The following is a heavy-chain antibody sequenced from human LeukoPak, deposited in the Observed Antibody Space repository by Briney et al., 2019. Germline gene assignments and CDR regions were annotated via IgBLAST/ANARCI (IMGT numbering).Heavy chain of an antibody. J-gene: IGHJ4*02. CDR3: AVYYDSSGYYEEHYFDY. Sequence: ASVKVSCKASGYTFTSYAMHWVRQAPGQRLEWMGWINAGNGNTKYSQKFQGRVTITADESTSTAYMELSSLRSEDTAVYYCAVYYDSSGYYEEHYFDYWGQGTLVTVSS. CDR1: GYTFTSYA. D-gene: IGHD3-22*01. V-gene: IGHV1-3*01. CDR2: INAGNGNT.